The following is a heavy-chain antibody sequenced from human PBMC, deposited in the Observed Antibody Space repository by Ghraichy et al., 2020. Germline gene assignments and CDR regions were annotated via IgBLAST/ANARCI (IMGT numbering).Heavy chain of an antibody. J-gene: IGHJ5*02. D-gene: IGHD5-24*01. Sequence: ASVKVSCKASGYSFINYGISWVRQAPGQGLEWLGWINTKSGNTQYGWKFQDRVTMTTDTSTSTAYMELRSLRSDDTAVYYCARGLNYFDPWGQGTLVTVSS. CDR2: INTKSGNT. V-gene: IGHV1-18*01. CDR1: GYSFINYG. CDR3: ARGLNYFDP.